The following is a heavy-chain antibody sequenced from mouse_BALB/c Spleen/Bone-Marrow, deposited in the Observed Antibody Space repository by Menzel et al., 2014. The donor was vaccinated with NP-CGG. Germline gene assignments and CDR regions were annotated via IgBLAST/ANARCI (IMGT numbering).Heavy chain of an antibody. J-gene: IGHJ4*01. CDR2: IWAGGST. Sequence: ESGPGLVAPSQSLSIPCTVSGFSLTNYGVHWVRQPPGKGLEWLGVIWAGGSTNYNSALMSRLSISKDNSKSQVFLKMNSLQTDDTAMYYCARVTSSAVGAMDYWGQGTSVTVSS. CDR1: GFSLTNYG. V-gene: IGHV2-9*02. D-gene: IGHD3-2*02. CDR3: ARVTSSAVGAMDY.